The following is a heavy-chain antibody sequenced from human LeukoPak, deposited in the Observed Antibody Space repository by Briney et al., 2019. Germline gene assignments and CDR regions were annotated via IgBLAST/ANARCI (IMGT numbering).Heavy chain of an antibody. J-gene: IGHJ5*02. CDR1: GGSISSGGYY. V-gene: IGHV4-30-2*01. CDR2: IYHSGST. Sequence: PSETLSLTCTVSGGSISSGGYYRSWIRQPPGKGLEWIGYIYHSGSTYYNPSLKSRVTISVDRSKNEFSLKLSSVTAADTAVYYCARVRLEYCSSTSCYGVWFDPWGQGTLVTVSS. CDR3: ARVRLEYCSSTSCYGVWFDP. D-gene: IGHD2-2*01.